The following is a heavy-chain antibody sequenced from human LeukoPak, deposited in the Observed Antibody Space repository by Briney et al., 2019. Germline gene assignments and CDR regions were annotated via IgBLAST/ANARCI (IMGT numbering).Heavy chain of an antibody. V-gene: IGHV3-30*14. J-gene: IGHJ4*02. CDR1: GFTFSSYA. CDR3: ARRSILLWFGAILSDYFDY. CDR2: ISYDGSNK. D-gene: IGHD3-10*01. Sequence: SLRLSCAASGFTFSSYAMLWVRQAPAKGVEWVADISYDGSNKYYADSVKGRFTISRDNFQNTLYLQMNSLRGEETAGYYCARRSILLWFGAILSDYFDYWGQGTLVTVSS.